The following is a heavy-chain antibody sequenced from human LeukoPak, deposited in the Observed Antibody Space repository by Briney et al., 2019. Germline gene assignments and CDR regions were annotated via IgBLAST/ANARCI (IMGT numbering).Heavy chain of an antibody. D-gene: IGHD3-22*01. J-gene: IGHJ6*03. Sequence: PSETLSLTCTVSGGSISSYYWSWIRQPPGKGREWVGYIYYSGSTNYNTSRKSRVTISVDTSKNQFSLKLSSVTAADTAVYYCARGTYFYDSSGYYYSYYYYMDVWGKGTTVTVSS. CDR2: IYYSGST. CDR1: GGSISSYY. CDR3: ARGTYFYDSSGYYYSYYYYMDV. V-gene: IGHV4-59*01.